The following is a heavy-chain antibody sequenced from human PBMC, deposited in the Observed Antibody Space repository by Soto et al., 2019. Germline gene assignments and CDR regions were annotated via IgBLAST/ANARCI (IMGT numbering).Heavy chain of an antibody. D-gene: IGHD2-2*01. CDR3: ARESLYCISTSGYLYNRFDT. CDR2: IYYSGST. CDR1: GGSISSGDYY. V-gene: IGHV4-30-4*01. J-gene: IGHJ5*02. Sequence: SETMSLPCTVSGGSISSGDYYWSGMRQPPGKGLEWIGYIYYSGSTYYNPSLKSRVTISVDTSKNQFSLKLSSVTAADTAVYYCARESLYCISTSGYLYNRFDTRGKGTLVTVSS.